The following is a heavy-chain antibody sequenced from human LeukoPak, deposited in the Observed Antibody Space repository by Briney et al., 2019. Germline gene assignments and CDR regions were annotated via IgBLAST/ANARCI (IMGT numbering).Heavy chain of an antibody. CDR3: ARGANYFDY. J-gene: IGHJ4*02. V-gene: IGHV3-11*04. CDR2: TSSRGSII. CDR1: GFNFSDYF. Sequence: GSLRLSCTASGFNFSDYFISWIRQAPGKGLEWVSYTSSRGSIIHYADSVKGRFTISRDNSKNSVYLQLNSPRADDTAIYFCARGANYFDYWGQGTLVTVSS.